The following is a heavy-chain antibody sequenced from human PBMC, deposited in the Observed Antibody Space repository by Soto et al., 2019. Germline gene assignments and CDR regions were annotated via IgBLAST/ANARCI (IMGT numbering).Heavy chain of an antibody. J-gene: IGHJ4*02. V-gene: IGHV3-7*01. CDR1: GFTFSSYW. CDR2: IKQDGSEK. CDR3: ARGRAYGSGSYYKHSPY. Sequence: GGSLRLSCAASGFTFSSYWMSWVRQAPGKGLEWVANIKQDGSEKYYVDSVKGRFTISRDNAKNSLYLQMNSLRAEDTAVYYCARGRAYGSGSYYKHSPYWGQGTLVTVSS. D-gene: IGHD3-10*01.